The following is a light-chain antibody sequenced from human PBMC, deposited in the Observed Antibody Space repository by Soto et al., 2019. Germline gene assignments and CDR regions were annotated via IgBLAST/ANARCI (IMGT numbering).Light chain of an antibody. CDR3: QKSSSTSWT. Sequence: DIQMTQSPSSVSASIGDRVTITCRASQDIGRRLAWFQQKTGKAPKILIYAASSLQSGVPSRFSGSGPGTDFTLTISSLQPEDFATYYCQKSSSTSWTCGQGTKVDIK. CDR1: QDIGRR. J-gene: IGKJ1*01. CDR2: AAS. V-gene: IGKV1-12*01.